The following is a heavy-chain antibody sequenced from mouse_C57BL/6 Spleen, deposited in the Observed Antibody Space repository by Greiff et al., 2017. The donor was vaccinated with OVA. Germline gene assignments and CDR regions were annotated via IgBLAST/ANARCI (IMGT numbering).Heavy chain of an antibody. Sequence: QVQLQQPGAELVKPGASVKLSCKASGYTFTSYWMQWVKQRPGQGLEWIGEIDPSDSYTNYNQKFKGKATLTVDTSSSTAYMQLSSLTSEDSAVYYCARSRTGTGSCAYWGQGTLVTVSA. CDR1: GYTFTSYW. D-gene: IGHD4-1*01. CDR2: IDPSDSYT. J-gene: IGHJ3*01. CDR3: ARSRTGTGSCAY. V-gene: IGHV1-50*01.